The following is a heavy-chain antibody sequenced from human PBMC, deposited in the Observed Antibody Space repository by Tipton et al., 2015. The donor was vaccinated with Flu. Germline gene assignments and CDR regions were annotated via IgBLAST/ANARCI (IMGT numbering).Heavy chain of an antibody. CDR1: GDSVSSDYY. J-gene: IGHJ3*02. Sequence: TLSLTCAVSGDSVSSDYYWGWIRQFPGKGLEWIGRVFTTGSTNYNPSLQSRVTISVDSSKNQFSLEMTSVTAAGTAVYYCATDYAKTDAFDIWGHGTMVTVSS. CDR3: ATDYAKTDAFDI. CDR2: VFTTGST. D-gene: IGHD4-17*01. V-gene: IGHV4-38-2*01.